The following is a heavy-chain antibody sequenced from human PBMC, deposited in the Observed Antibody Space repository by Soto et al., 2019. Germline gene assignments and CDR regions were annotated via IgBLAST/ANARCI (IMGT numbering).Heavy chain of an antibody. V-gene: IGHV4-31*03. CDR2: IYHSGYT. CDR3: AKWEGLGSDYYYYAMDV. J-gene: IGHJ6*02. D-gene: IGHD1-26*01. Sequence: SETLSLTCTVSGGSISSGGYYWTWIRQHPGKGLEWIAYIYHSGYTFYNPSLKSRVTMSVDTSNNQFSLKLRSVTAADTAVYYCAKWEGLGSDYYYYAMDVGGQWTTVTVSS. CDR1: GGSISSGGYY.